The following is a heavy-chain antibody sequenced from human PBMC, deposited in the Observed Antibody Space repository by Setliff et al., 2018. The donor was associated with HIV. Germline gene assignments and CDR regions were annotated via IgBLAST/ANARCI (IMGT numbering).Heavy chain of an antibody. CDR2: ISGSGGST. CDR1: GFTFSSYA. CDR3: AKGYTYFDY. V-gene: IGHV3-23*01. Sequence: PGESLRLSCAASGFTFSSYAMSWVRQAPGKGLEWVSAISGSGGSTYYADSVKGRFTISRDKSKNTLYLQVNSLRAADTAVYYCAKGYTYFDYWGQGTPVTSPQ. J-gene: IGHJ4*02. D-gene: IGHD1-1*01.